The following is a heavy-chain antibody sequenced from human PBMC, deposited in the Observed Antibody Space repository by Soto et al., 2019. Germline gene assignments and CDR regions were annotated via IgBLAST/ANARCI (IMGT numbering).Heavy chain of an antibody. V-gene: IGHV1-46*03. CDR2: INPSGGST. CDR3: GRGSWHEPDH. D-gene: IGHD6-13*01. Sequence: QVQLVQSGAEVKKPGASVKVSCKASGYTFTSYYMHWARQPPGQGLEWMGIINPSGGSTSYAQKFQGGVTMTRDTSTSTVYMELSSLRSEDTAVYYCGRGSWHEPDHWGQGTLVTVSS. CDR1: GYTFTSYY. J-gene: IGHJ4*02.